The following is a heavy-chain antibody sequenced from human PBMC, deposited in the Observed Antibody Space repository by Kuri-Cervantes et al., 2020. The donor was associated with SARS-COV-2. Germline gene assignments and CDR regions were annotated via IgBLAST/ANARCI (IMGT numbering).Heavy chain of an antibody. J-gene: IGHJ2*01. CDR1: GFNFRSYW. V-gene: IGHV3-7*05. CDR3: ASETYWRFDH. CDR2: IKPDGSDT. Sequence: GGSLRLSCAASGFNFRSYWMSWVRQAPGKGLEWVAKIKPDGSDTFYGDSLKGRCTISKDNTKNSLYLQMDSLRVEDTAVYFCASETYWRFDHWGRGTLVTVSS.